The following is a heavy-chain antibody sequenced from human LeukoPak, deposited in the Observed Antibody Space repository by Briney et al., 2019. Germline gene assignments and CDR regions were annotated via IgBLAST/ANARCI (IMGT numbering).Heavy chain of an antibody. CDR1: GGSISSYY. CDR3: ARRWGSGWYFDY. J-gene: IGHJ4*02. V-gene: IGHV4-59*08. D-gene: IGHD6-19*01. CDR2: IYYSGST. Sequence: SETLSLTCTVSGGSISSYYWSWIRQPPGKGLAWIGYIYYSGSTNYNPSLKSRVTISVDTSKNQFSLKLSSVTAADTAVYYCARRWGSGWYFDYWGQGTLVTVSS.